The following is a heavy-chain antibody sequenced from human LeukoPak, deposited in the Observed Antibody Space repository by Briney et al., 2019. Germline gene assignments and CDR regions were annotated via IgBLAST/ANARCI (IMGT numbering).Heavy chain of an antibody. V-gene: IGHV3-23*01. Sequence: GGSLRLSCAASGLIFTNYVMGWVRQDPGKGLEWVTSVSRNGDTTYYTNSVKGRFTISRDNSKGTLYLQLNSLRAEDTAVYYCVKDRDDYGDYAFDYWGLGTLVIVSS. D-gene: IGHD4-17*01. CDR1: GLIFTNYV. CDR2: VSRNGDTT. J-gene: IGHJ4*02. CDR3: VKDRDDYGDYAFDY.